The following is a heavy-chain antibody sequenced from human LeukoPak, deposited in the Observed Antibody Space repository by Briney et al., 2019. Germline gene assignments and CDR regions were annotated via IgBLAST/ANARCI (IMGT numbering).Heavy chain of an antibody. J-gene: IGHJ4*02. V-gene: IGHV3-23*01. CDR1: GFTFSSYA. D-gene: IGHD3-10*01. Sequence: GGSLRLSCAASGFTFSSYAMSWVRRAPGKGLEWVSAISGSGGSTYYADSVKGRFTISRDNSKNTLYLQMNSLRAEDTAVYYCAKGLWFGELSNFDYWGQGTLVTVSS. CDR3: AKGLWFGELSNFDY. CDR2: ISGSGGST.